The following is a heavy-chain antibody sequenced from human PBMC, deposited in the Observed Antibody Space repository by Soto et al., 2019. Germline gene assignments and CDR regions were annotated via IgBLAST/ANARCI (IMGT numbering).Heavy chain of an antibody. CDR3: AARRGYSHGSYCFDY. D-gene: IGHD5-18*01. V-gene: IGHV1-3*01. CDR1: GYTFTSYA. CDR2: INAGNGNT. J-gene: IGHJ4*02. Sequence: QVQLVQSGAEVKKPGASVKVSCKASGYTFTSYAMHWVRQAPGQRLEWMGWINAGNGNTKYSQKFQGRVTITRDTSASTAYMELSSLRSEDTAVYYCAARRGYSHGSYCFDYWGQGTLVTVSS.